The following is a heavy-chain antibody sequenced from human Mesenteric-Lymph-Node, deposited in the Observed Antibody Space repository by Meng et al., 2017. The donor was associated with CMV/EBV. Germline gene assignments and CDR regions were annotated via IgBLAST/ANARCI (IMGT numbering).Heavy chain of an antibody. Sequence: SCTASGFNFDDYGMTWVRQAPGKGLEWVSSIFSGGSTYYADSVKGRFTISRDNSKNTVYLQMSSLRAEDSAIYYCARGIAVAGYYFDYWGRGTLVTVSS. CDR2: IFSGGST. J-gene: IGHJ4*02. CDR1: GFNFDDYG. D-gene: IGHD6-19*01. V-gene: IGHV3-53*01. CDR3: ARGIAVAGYYFDY.